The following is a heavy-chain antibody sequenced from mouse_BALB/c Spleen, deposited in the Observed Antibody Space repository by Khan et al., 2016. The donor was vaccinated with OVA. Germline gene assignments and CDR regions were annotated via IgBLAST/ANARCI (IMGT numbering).Heavy chain of an antibody. CDR1: GYSITSDYA. CDR2: ISSTGST. V-gene: IGHV3-2*02. CDR3: AGSFYYRYGYALDY. J-gene: IGHJ4*01. D-gene: IGHD2-2*01. Sequence: EVQLQESGPGLVKPSQSLSLTCTVTGYSITSDYAWNWIRQFPGNKLAWMGYISSTGSTSYNPSLKSRISITRDTSKNQFFLQLKSVTTEDTATYYCAGSFYYRYGYALDYWGRGTSVTVSS.